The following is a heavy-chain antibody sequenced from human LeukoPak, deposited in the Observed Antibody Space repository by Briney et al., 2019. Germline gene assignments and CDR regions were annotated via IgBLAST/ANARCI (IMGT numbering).Heavy chain of an antibody. D-gene: IGHD5-18*01. CDR1: GGSISGSNYH. CDR3: APTYSYTRGGYDY. Sequence: PSETLSLTCTVSGGSISGSNYHWGWIRQPPGKGLEWIGSINYWGHTYYNPSLESRVTISVDTSKNQFSLKVSSVTAADTALYYCAPTYSYTRGGYDYWGQGTLVTVSS. CDR2: INYWGHT. J-gene: IGHJ4*02. V-gene: IGHV4-39*01.